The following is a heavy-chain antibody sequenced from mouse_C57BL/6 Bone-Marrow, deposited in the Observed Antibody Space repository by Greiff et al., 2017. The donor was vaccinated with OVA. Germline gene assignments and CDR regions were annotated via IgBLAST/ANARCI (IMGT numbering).Heavy chain of an antibody. CDR2: IYPGSGNT. Sequence: VQLQQSGAEVVRPGASVKLSCKASGYTFTDHYINWVKQRPGQGLEWIARIYPGSGNTYYNEKFKGKATLTAEKSSNTAYMQLSSLTSEDSAVYFCARDDGYFFEYWGQGTTLTVSP. CDR3: ARDDGYFFEY. V-gene: IGHV1-76*01. D-gene: IGHD2-3*01. CDR1: GYTFTDHY. J-gene: IGHJ2*01.